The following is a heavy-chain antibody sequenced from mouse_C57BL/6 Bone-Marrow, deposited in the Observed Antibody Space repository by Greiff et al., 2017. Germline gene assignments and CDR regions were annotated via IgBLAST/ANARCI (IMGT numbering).Heavy chain of an antibody. D-gene: IGHD2-1*01. CDR3: AMGNYCAMDY. CDR2: IYPRSGTT. CDR1: GYTFTSYG. V-gene: IGHV1-81*01. Sequence: QVQLQQSGAELARPGASVKLSCKASGYTFTSYGISWVKQRTGQGLEWIGEIYPRSGTTYYNEKFKGKATLTADKSSSTAYMELRSLTSEDSAVYFCAMGNYCAMDYWGPGTSVTVSS. J-gene: IGHJ4*01.